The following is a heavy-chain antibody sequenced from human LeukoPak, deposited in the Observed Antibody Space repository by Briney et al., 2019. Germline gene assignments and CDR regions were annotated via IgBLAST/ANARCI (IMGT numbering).Heavy chain of an antibody. Sequence: GASVKVSCKASGGTFSSYAISWVRQAPGQGLEWMGGIIPIFGTANYAPKFQGRVTITADESTSTAYMELSSLRSEDTAVYYCARDHHGDYHFRTDYWGQGTLVTVSS. D-gene: IGHD4-17*01. V-gene: IGHV1-69*13. CDR2: IIPIFGTA. J-gene: IGHJ4*02. CDR3: ARDHHGDYHFRTDY. CDR1: GGTFSSYA.